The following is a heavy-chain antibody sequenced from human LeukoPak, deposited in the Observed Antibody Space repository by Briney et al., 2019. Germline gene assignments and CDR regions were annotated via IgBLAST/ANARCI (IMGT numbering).Heavy chain of an antibody. J-gene: IGHJ1*01. D-gene: IGHD5-24*01. Sequence: KHGESLKISCKVSGYTFTNYWIGWVRQMPGKGLEWMGIIYPGDSDTRYSPSFQGQVTISADKSISTAYLQWSSLKASDTAMYYCARQNGYPDRFQHWGQGTLVTVSS. CDR1: GYTFTNYW. CDR2: IYPGDSDT. V-gene: IGHV5-51*01. CDR3: ARQNGYPDRFQH.